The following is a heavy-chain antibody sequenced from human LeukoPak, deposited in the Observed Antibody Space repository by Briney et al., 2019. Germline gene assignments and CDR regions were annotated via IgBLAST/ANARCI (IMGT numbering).Heavy chain of an antibody. D-gene: IGHD6-13*01. Sequence: SETLSLTCTVSGGSISRYYWSWIRQPPGKGLEWIGYIYYSGSTNYNPPLKSRVTISVDTSKNQFSLKLSSVTAADTAVYYCARVTRGSWYSWGQGTLVTVSS. J-gene: IGHJ4*02. CDR3: ARVTRGSWYS. CDR2: IYYSGST. CDR1: GGSISRYY. V-gene: IGHV4-59*01.